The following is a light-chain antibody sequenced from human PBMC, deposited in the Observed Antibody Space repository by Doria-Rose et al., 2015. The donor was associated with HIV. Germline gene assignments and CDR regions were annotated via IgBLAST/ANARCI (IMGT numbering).Light chain of an antibody. CDR1: QSVSTD. J-gene: IGKJ5*01. V-gene: IGKV3-15*01. Sequence: TQSPETLSVSPGESATLSCRASQSVSTDLAWYQHKPGQAPRLLIWGASTRATGIPAWFSGSGSGTEFTLTISSLQSEDFAIYFCHQYNNWPTFGQGTRLDVK. CDR2: GAS. CDR3: HQYNNWPT.